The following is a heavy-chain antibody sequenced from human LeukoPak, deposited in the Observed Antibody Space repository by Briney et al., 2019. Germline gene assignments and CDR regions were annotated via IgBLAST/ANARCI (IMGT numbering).Heavy chain of an antibody. CDR2: IREDGSEK. D-gene: IGHD3-10*01. CDR3: ARDLAGHYYGSGSSFDY. Sequence: GGSLRLSCAASGFNFSNYWMSWVRQAPGKGMEWVANIREDGSEKYYVDSVKGQFTIFRDNAKNSLFLQMDSLRAEDTAVYYCARDLAGHYYGSGSSFDYWGQGTLVTVS. CDR1: GFNFSNYW. V-gene: IGHV3-7*01. J-gene: IGHJ4*02.